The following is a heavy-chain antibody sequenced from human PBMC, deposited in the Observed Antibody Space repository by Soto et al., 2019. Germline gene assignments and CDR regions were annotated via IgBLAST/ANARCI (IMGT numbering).Heavy chain of an antibody. CDR1: GFTFNDYA. J-gene: IGHJ3*02. V-gene: IGHV3-23*01. D-gene: IGHD3-3*01. CDR2: ISGSLGSA. Sequence: EMQLLESGGDLGQPGGSLRLSCAVSGFTFNDYAMSWVRQAPGQGLEWVSTISGSLGSAYYAASVEGRFTISGDNANNTLYLQMNSLRVEDTATYYCAKDSRLPGFGLLIHAFDIWGHGTMVTVSS. CDR3: AKDSRLPGFGLLIHAFDI.